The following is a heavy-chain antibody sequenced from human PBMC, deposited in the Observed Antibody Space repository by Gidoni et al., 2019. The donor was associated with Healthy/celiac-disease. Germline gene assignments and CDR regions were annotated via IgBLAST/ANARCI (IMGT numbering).Heavy chain of an antibody. D-gene: IGHD7-27*01. V-gene: IGHV3-33*01. Sequence: QVQLVESGGGVVQPGRSLRLSCAASGFTFSSYGMHWVSQAPGKGLEWVAVIWYDGSNKYYADSVKGRFTISRDNSKNTLYLQMNSLRAEDTAVYYCARDWGALAFDIWGQGTMVTVSS. CDR2: IWYDGSNK. J-gene: IGHJ3*02. CDR1: GFTFSSYG. CDR3: ARDWGALAFDI.